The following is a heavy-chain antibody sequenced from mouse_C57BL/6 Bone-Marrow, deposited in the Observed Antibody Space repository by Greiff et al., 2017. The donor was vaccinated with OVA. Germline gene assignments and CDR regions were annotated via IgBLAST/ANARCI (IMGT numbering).Heavy chain of an antibody. CDR3: TTRRLWLRRGDY. J-gene: IGHJ4*01. CDR2: IDPENGDT. V-gene: IGHV14-4*01. Sequence: EVQRVESGAELVRPGASVKLSCTASGFNIKDDYMHWVKQRPEQGLEWIGWIDPENGDTEYASKFQGKATITADTSSNTAYLQLSSLTSEDTAVYYCTTRRLWLRRGDYWGQGTSVTFSS. D-gene: IGHD2-2*01. CDR1: GFNIKDDY.